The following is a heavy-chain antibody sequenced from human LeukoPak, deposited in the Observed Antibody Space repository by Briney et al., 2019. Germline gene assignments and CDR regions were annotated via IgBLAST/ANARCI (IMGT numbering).Heavy chain of an antibody. CDR3: ARDPSLGGYNYGESTFDV. J-gene: IGHJ3*01. CDR2: IYYSGTT. Sequence: SETLSLTCTVSGGSISSSPYYWGWIRQPPGKGLEWIGSIYYSGTTHYSPSLESRVTISVDTSKNQFSLKLASVTAADTAIYYCARDPSLGGYNYGESTFDVWGQGTMVTVPS. D-gene: IGHD5-18*01. V-gene: IGHV4-39*07. CDR1: GGSISSSPYY.